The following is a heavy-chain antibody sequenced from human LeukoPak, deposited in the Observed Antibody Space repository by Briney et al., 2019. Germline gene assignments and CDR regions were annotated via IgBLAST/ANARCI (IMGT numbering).Heavy chain of an antibody. J-gene: IGHJ4*02. V-gene: IGHV3-30*18. Sequence: GRSLRLSCAASGFTFSSYGMHWVRQAPDKGLEWVAVISYDGSNKYYADSVKGRFTISRDNSKNTLYLQMNSLRAEDTAVYYCAKRRYSSSSWDYFDYWGQGTLVTVSS. CDR2: ISYDGSNK. CDR3: AKRRYSSSSWDYFDY. CDR1: GFTFSSYG. D-gene: IGHD6-6*01.